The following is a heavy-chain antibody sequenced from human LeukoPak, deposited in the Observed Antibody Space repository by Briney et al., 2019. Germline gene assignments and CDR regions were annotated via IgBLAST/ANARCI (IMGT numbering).Heavy chain of an antibody. CDR2: ISSSSSYI. Sequence: PGGSLRLSCAASGFTFSSYSMNWVRQAPGKGLEWVSSISSSSSYIYYADSVKGRFTISRDNSKNTLYLQMNSLRAEDTAVYYCAKGSSDTIFGVVIIPDDAFDIWGQGTMVTVSS. CDR1: GFTFSSYS. D-gene: IGHD3-3*01. V-gene: IGHV3-21*01. J-gene: IGHJ3*02. CDR3: AKGSSDTIFGVVIIPDDAFDI.